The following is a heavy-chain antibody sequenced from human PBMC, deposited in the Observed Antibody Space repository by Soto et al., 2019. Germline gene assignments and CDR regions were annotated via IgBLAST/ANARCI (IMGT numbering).Heavy chain of an antibody. J-gene: IGHJ3*02. CDR2: IYYSGST. CDR3: ARDSPSIAARDAFDI. Sequence: SETLSLTCTVSGGSISSSSYYWGWIRQPPGKGLEWIGSIYYSGSTYYNPSLKSRVTISVDTSKNQFSLKLSSVTAADTAVYYCARDSPSIAARDAFDIWGQGTMVTVSS. V-gene: IGHV4-39*07. D-gene: IGHD6-25*01. CDR1: GGSISSSSYY.